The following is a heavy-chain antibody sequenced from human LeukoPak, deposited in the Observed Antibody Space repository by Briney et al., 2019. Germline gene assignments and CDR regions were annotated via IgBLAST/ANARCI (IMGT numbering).Heavy chain of an antibody. CDR2: FDPEDGET. J-gene: IGHJ4*02. D-gene: IGHD3-22*01. CDR1: GYTLTELS. Sequence: ASVKVSCKVSGYTLTELSMHWVRQAPGKGLEWMGGFDPEDGETIYAQKMKGRVTMTEDTSTDTAYMELSSLRSEDTAVYYCATGYYYDSSGPPFDYWGQGTLVTVSS. CDR3: ATGYYYDSSGPPFDY. V-gene: IGHV1-24*01.